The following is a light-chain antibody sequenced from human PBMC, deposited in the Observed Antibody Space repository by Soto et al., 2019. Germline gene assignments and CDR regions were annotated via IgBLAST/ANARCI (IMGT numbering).Light chain of an antibody. J-gene: IGKJ2*01. CDR1: ETISSRF. CDR2: GAS. V-gene: IGKV3-20*01. Sequence: EIVLTQSPGTLSLSPGERATLSCRASETISSRFLAWYQQKPGQAPRLLIYGASSRATGIPDRFSGSGSGTDFTLTISRLEPEDFAVYYCQQYGGSPMYTFGQGTRLEIK. CDR3: QQYGGSPMYT.